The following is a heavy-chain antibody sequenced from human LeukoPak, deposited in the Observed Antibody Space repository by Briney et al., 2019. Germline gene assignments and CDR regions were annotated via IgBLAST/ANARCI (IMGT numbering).Heavy chain of an antibody. CDR2: ISSSGSTI. J-gene: IGHJ4*02. Sequence: GGSLRLSCAASGFTFSDYYMSWIRQAPGKGLEWVSYISSSGSTIYYADSVKGRFTISRDNDKNSLYLQMNSLRAEDTAVYYCARDSYRTYGDYPTLFDYWGQGALVTVSS. D-gene: IGHD4-17*01. V-gene: IGHV3-11*01. CDR3: ARDSYRTYGDYPTLFDY. CDR1: GFTFSDYY.